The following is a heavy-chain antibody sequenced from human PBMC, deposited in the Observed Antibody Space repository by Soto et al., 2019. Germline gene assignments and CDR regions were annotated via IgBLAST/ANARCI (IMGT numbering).Heavy chain of an antibody. J-gene: IGHJ6*03. CDR2: ISGSGGST. CDR3: ARSGGSGSYNYYYYYMDV. V-gene: IGHV3-23*01. D-gene: IGHD3-10*01. CDR1: GFTFSSYA. Sequence: PGGSLRLSCAASGFTFSSYAMSWVRQAPGKGLEWVSAISGSGGSTYYADSVKGRFTISRDNSKNTLYLQMNSLRAEDTAVYYCARSGGSGSYNYYYYYMDVWGKGTTVTVSS.